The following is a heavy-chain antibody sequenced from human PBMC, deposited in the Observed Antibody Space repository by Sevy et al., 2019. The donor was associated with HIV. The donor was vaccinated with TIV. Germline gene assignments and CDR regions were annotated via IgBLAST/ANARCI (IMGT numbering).Heavy chain of an antibody. CDR3: ARHCSSTSCSHAFDI. CDR1: GGSFSGYY. D-gene: IGHD2-2*01. V-gene: IGHV4-34*01. J-gene: IGHJ3*02. Sequence: SETLSLTCAVYGGSFSGYYWSWIRQPPGKGLEWIGEINHSGSTNYNPSLKSRVTLSGDTSKNQFSLKLGSVTAADTAVYYCARHCSSTSCSHAFDIWGQGTMVTVSS. CDR2: INHSGST.